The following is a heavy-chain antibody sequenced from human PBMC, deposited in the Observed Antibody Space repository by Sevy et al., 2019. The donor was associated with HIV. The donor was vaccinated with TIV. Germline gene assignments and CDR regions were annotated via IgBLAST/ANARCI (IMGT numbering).Heavy chain of an antibody. D-gene: IGHD6-6*01. CDR1: GFTFGDYA. CDR2: IRSKAYGGTT. Sequence: GGSLRLSCTASGFTFGDYAMSWFCQAPGKGLEWVGFIRSKAYGGTTEYAASVKGRFTISRDDSKSIAYLQMNSLKTEDTAVYYCTRDRKGAARPPDDYWGQGTLVTVSS. V-gene: IGHV3-49*03. CDR3: TRDRKGAARPPDDY. J-gene: IGHJ4*02.